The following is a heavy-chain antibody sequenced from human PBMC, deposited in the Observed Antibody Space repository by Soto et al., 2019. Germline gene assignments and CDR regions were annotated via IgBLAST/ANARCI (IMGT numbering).Heavy chain of an antibody. D-gene: IGHD3-10*01. CDR3: ARQPMVRGLLYDMDV. J-gene: IGHJ6*02. CDR1: GGSISSPSHY. Sequence: LPETLSLTCTVSGGSISSPSHYWGWIRQPPGKGLEWIGSIYYSGNTYYNPSLKSRVTISIDTSKKQISLRLSSVSATDTAVYFCARQPMVRGLLYDMDVWGLGTTVTVSS. CDR2: IYYSGNT. V-gene: IGHV4-39*01.